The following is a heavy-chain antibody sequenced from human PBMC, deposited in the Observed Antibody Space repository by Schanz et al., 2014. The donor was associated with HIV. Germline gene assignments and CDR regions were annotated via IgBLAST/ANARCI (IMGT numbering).Heavy chain of an antibody. CDR1: GYTFISYG. Sequence: QVQLVQSGTEVKKPGASVKVSCKASGYTFISYGISWVRQAPGQGLEWMGWINAYNGNTHYAQKFQGRVTMTRDTSISTAYMEVSRLRSDDTAVYYCARDRGSISWMGRAFDIWGQGTMVTVSS. J-gene: IGHJ3*02. D-gene: IGHD2-2*01. CDR2: INAYNGNT. V-gene: IGHV1-18*01. CDR3: ARDRGSISWMGRAFDI.